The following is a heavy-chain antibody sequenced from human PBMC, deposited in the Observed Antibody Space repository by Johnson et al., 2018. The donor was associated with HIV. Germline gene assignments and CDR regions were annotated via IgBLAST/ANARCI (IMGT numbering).Heavy chain of an antibody. CDR3: AVTVHSRGWYGGDDAFDI. D-gene: IGHD6-19*01. CDR2: IRSKGNNYAT. V-gene: IGHV3-73*01. Sequence: EVQLVESGGGLVQPGGSLKLACAASGFTFSGSALHWVRQASGKGLEWVGHIRSKGNNYATAYAASVKGRFTISRDNSGNTLYLQMNSLRAEDTALYYCAVTVHSRGWYGGDDAFDIWGKGTMVTVSS. J-gene: IGHJ3*02. CDR1: GFTFSGSA.